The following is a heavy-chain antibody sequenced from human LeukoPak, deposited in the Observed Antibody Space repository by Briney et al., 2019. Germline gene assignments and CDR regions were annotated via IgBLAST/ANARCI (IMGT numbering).Heavy chain of an antibody. Sequence: WRSLRLSCSASGFTFKKYAMHWVRQAPGKGLEYVSAINSNGGRTYYADSVKGRFTISRDHSKNTLFLQMSSLRVEDTDVYYCVKDLYYDNSGYYSGAFDYWGQGTMVTVCS. V-gene: IGHV3-64D*06. CDR2: INSNGGRT. D-gene: IGHD3-22*01. J-gene: IGHJ4*02. CDR3: VKDLYYDNSGYYSGAFDY. CDR1: GFTFKKYA.